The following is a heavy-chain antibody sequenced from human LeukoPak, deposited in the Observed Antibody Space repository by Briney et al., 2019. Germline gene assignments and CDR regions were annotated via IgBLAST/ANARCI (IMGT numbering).Heavy chain of an antibody. CDR3: ARHRPEYSGRYNWFDP. D-gene: IGHD1-26*01. Sequence: PSETLSLTCTVSGYSIGIGYYWGWIRQSPGKGLEWIGSIYHSGATYYNPSLQSRVTMSVDTSKNQFSLNLSSVTAADTAVYYCARHRPEYSGRYNWFDPWGQGTLVTVSS. CDR1: GYSIGIGYY. J-gene: IGHJ5*02. V-gene: IGHV4-38-2*02. CDR2: IYHSGAT.